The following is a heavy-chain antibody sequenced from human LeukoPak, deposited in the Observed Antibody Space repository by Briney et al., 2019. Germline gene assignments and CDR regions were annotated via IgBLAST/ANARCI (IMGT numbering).Heavy chain of an antibody. V-gene: IGHV5-51*01. D-gene: IGHD4-17*01. Sequence: GESLQISCQASGSGFTTSWLSWVRQMPGKGLEWMGTIYPGDSNTRYSASFQGQVTFSADKSVSTAYLQWSSLRASDTALYYCARLSVTTSLRLYYCDYWGQGTLVTVPS. J-gene: IGHJ4*02. CDR3: ARLSVTTSLRLYYCDY. CDR1: GSGFTTSW. CDR2: IYPGDSNT.